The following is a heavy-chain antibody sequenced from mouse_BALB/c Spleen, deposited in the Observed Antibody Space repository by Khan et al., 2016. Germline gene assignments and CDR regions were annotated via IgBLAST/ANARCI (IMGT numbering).Heavy chain of an antibody. Sequence: QVQLKQSGPGLVAPSQSLSITCTVSGFSLTSYGVHWVRQPPGKGLEWLVVIWSDGSTTYNSALKSRLSISKDNSKSQVFLKMNSLQTGDTARYYCARRDDGGGAMDYWGQGTSVTVSS. CDR3: ARRDDGGGAMDY. CDR2: IWSDGST. V-gene: IGHV2-6*02. J-gene: IGHJ4*01. CDR1: GFSLTSYG. D-gene: IGHD2-3*01.